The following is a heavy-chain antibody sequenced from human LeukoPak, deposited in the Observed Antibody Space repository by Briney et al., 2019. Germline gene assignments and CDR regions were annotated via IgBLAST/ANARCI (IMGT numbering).Heavy chain of an antibody. CDR3: ARVMVGATFDY. J-gene: IGHJ4*02. CDR1: GGSISSYY. Sequence: SETLSPTCTVSGGSISSYYWSWIRQPPGKGLEWIGYIYYSGSTNYNPSLKSRVTISVDTSKNQFSLKLSSVTAADTAVYYCARVMVGATFDYWGQGTLVTVSS. V-gene: IGHV4-59*01. CDR2: IYYSGST. D-gene: IGHD1-26*01.